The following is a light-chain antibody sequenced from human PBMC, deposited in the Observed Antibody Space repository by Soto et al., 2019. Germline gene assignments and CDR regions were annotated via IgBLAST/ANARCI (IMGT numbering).Light chain of an antibody. V-gene: IGKV1-9*01. CDR3: QQVKTYPRT. J-gene: IGKJ4*01. Sequence: DIHLTQSPSFLSASVGDRVTITCRPSQAVPNNMAWYQHKPGKPPKLLIYEESTLHSGVPSRFSGRKSGTQFTLTIDSLPPEDFATYYCQQVKTYPRTFGGGTKVEIK. CDR2: EES. CDR1: QAVPNN.